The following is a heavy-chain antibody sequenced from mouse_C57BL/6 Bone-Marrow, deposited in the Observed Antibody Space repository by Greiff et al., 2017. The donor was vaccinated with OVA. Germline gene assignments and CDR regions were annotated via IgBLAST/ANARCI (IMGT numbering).Heavy chain of an antibody. CDR2: IYPGDGDT. Sequence: VQLQQSGPELVKPGASVKISCKASGYAFSSSWMNWVKQRPGKGLEWIGQIYPGDGDTNYNGKFKGKATLTADKSSSTAYMQISSLTSEDSAVYFCANYYGSSGRYFDDWGTGTTVTVSS. D-gene: IGHD1-1*01. CDR1: GYAFSSSW. J-gene: IGHJ1*03. V-gene: IGHV1-82*01. CDR3: ANYYGSSGRYFDD.